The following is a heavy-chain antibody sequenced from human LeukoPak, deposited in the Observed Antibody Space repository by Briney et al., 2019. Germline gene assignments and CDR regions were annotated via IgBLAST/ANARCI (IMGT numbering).Heavy chain of an antibody. CDR3: ARDQSHNGGWFDP. V-gene: IGHV3-7*01. J-gene: IGHJ5*02. D-gene: IGHD1-1*01. CDR2: IKQDGSEI. CDR1: AFTFSSYW. Sequence: GGSLRLSCAASAFTFSSYWMSWVRQAPGKGLEWVANIKQDGSEIYYLDSVKGRFTVSRDNAKNSLYLQMNSLRAEDTAVYFCARDQSHNGGWFDPWGQGTLVTVSS.